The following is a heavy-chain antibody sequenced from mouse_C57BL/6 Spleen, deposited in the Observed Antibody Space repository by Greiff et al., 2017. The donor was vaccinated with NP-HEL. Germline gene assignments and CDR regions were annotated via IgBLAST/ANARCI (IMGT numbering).Heavy chain of an antibody. CDR1: GYSFTGYY. D-gene: IGHD2-3*01. V-gene: IGHV1-42*01. J-gene: IGHJ4*01. CDR2: INPSTGGT. CDR3: ARGYDGLYAMDY. Sequence: EVQLQESGPELVKPGASVKISCKASGYSFTGYYMNWVKQSPEKSLEWIGEINPSTGGTTYNQKFKAKATLTVDKSSSTAYMQLKSLTSEDSAVYYCARGYDGLYAMDYWGQGTSVTVSS.